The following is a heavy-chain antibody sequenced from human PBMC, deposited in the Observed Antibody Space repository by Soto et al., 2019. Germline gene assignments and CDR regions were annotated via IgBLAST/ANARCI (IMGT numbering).Heavy chain of an antibody. CDR2: INSDGSST. CDR3: ARESGIAAAFDY. D-gene: IGHD6-13*01. CDR1: GFTFSSYW. J-gene: IGHJ4*02. V-gene: IGHV3-74*01. Sequence: PGGSLRLSCAASGFTFSSYWMHWVRQAPGKGLVWVSRINSDGSSTSYADSVKGRFTISRDNAKNTLYLQMNSLRAEDTAVYYCARESGIAAAFDYWGQGTLVTVSS.